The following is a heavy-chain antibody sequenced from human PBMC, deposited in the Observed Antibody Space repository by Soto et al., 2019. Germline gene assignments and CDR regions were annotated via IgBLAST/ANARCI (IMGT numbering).Heavy chain of an antibody. J-gene: IGHJ5*02. D-gene: IGHD2-2*01. CDR3: ARVVVTNWFDP. CDR1: GGSIRISDYF. V-gene: IGHV4-39*01. Sequence: SETLSLTCTVSGGSIRISDYFWGWVRQPPGKALEWIASVYHSGRTYYNPSLKSRVTMSVDTSNNRFALTLSSVTAADTAVYYCARVVVTNWFDPWGQGTLVTVSS. CDR2: VYHSGRT.